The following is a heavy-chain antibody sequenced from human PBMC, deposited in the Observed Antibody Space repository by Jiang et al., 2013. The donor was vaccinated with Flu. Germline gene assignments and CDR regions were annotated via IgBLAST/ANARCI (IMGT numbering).Heavy chain of an antibody. Sequence: TLSLTCTVSGGSISSSSYYWGWIRQPPGKGLEWIGSIYHSGSTYYNPSLKSRVTISVDTSKNQFSLKLSSVTAADTAVYYCASRADIVVVPAAIGYYFDYWGQGTLVTVSS. J-gene: IGHJ4*02. CDR2: IYHSGST. V-gene: IGHV4-39*07. CDR1: GGSISSSSYY. D-gene: IGHD2-2*01. CDR3: ASRADIVVVPAAIGYYFDY.